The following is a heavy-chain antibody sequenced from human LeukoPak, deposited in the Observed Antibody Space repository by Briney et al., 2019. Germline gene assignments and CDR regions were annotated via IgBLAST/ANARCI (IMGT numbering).Heavy chain of an antibody. CDR2: MNPNTGNT. Sequence: ASVKVSCKASGYTFTAYDINWVRQATGQGLEWMGWMNPNTGNTGYAQKFQDRVTMTSDTSTRTAYMELSSLRSEDTALYYCARDYYDSSGYYYPHPFDYWGQGTLVTVSS. CDR1: GYTFTAYD. V-gene: IGHV1-8*01. J-gene: IGHJ4*02. CDR3: ARDYYDSSGYYYPHPFDY. D-gene: IGHD3-22*01.